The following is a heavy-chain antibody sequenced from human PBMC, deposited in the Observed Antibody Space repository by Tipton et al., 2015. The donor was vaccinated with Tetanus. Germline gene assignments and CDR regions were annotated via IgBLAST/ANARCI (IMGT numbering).Heavy chain of an antibody. V-gene: IGHV3-21*01. CDR1: GFTFSSYS. Sequence: SLRLSCAASGFTFSSYSMNWVRQAPGKGLEWVSSISSSSSYIYYADSVKGRFTISRDNAKNSLYLQMNSLRAEDTAVYYCARDRAGTTYRMDVWGQGTTVTVSS. J-gene: IGHJ6*02. D-gene: IGHD1-1*01. CDR3: ARDRAGTTYRMDV. CDR2: ISSSSSYI.